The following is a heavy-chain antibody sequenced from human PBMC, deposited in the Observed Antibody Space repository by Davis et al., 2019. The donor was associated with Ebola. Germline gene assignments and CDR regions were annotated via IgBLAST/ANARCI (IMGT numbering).Heavy chain of an antibody. D-gene: IGHD1-1*01. CDR2: INPGNGYT. CDR1: GYTFISYA. Sequence: ASVKVSCKASGYTFISYAIHWVRQAPGQRLEWMGWINPGNGYTKYSQKFQGRVTITRDTSANTVSMELSSLRSEDTAVFYCARMEFNDALDVWGQGTMVTVSS. V-gene: IGHV1-3*01. J-gene: IGHJ3*01. CDR3: ARMEFNDALDV.